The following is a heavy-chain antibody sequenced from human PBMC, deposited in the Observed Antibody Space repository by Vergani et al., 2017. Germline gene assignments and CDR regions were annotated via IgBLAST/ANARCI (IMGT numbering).Heavy chain of an antibody. CDR3: ARIDYDLWGGYYQSAWYFDL. CDR2: IYYSGST. J-gene: IGHJ2*01. CDR1: GGSISSYY. Sequence: QVQLQESGPGLVKPSETLSLTCTVPGGSISSYYWSWIRQPPGKGLEWIGYIYYSGSTNYNPSLKSRVTISVDTSKNQFSLKRSSVTAAETAVYYCARIDYDLWGGYYQSAWYFDLWGRGSLVTGSS. V-gene: IGHV4-59*01. D-gene: IGHD3-3*01.